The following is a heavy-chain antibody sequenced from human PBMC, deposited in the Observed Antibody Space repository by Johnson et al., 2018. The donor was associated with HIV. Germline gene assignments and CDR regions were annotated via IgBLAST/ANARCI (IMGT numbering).Heavy chain of an antibody. Sequence: EQLVESGGGVVQPGRSLRLSCAASGFTFSTYGMHWVRQAPGKGLEWVSYITSSGTTIYYADSVKGRFTISRDNAKNSLYLQMNSLRAEDTALYYCAKGIMYYDILTGPNNDALDIWGQGTMVTVSS. D-gene: IGHD3-9*01. V-gene: IGHV3-48*04. CDR2: ITSSGTTI. J-gene: IGHJ3*02. CDR3: AKGIMYYDILTGPNNDALDI. CDR1: GFTFSTYG.